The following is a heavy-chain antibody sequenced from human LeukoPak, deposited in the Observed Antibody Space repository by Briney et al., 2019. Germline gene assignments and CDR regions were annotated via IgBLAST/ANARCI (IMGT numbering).Heavy chain of an antibody. CDR2: ISGSGGST. D-gene: IGHD6-19*01. J-gene: IGHJ4*02. CDR3: AKMVHTEQWLVPFDY. V-gene: IGHV3-23*01. Sequence: GGALSLSFAASGFTFSNFAMNWVRPAPGKGLEWVSAISGSGGSTYYADSVKGRFTISRDNSKNTLYLQMNSLRAEDTAVYYCAKMVHTEQWLVPFDYWGQGTLVTVSS. CDR1: GFTFSNFA.